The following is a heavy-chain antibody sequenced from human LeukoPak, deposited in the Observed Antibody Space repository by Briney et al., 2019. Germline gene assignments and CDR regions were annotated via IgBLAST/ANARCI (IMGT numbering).Heavy chain of an antibody. CDR2: IYRVGST. J-gene: IGHJ4*02. V-gene: IGHV3-66*02. D-gene: IGHD6-6*01. CDR1: GSTVSGYY. CDR3: VRDTDDTSSRYFDL. Sequence: GGSLRLSCAASGSTVSGYYMTWVRQAARKGLEWVSVIYRVGSTFYADSVKGRFTISRDNSKNTLYLQLNSLRTEDTAVYYCVRDTDDTSSRYFDLWGQGTLVTVSS.